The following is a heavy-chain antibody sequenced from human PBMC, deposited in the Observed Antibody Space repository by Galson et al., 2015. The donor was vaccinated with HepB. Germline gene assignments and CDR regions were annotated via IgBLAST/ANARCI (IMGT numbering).Heavy chain of an antibody. CDR2: ISYDGSNK. V-gene: IGHV3-30*18. D-gene: IGHD3-22*01. CDR3: AKASDYYDSSGYPNWYFEL. J-gene: IGHJ2*01. Sequence: SLRLSCAASGFTFSSYGMHWVRQAPGKGLEWVAVISYDGSNKYYADSVKGRFTISRDNSKNTLYLQMNSLRAEDTAVYYCAKASDYYDSSGYPNWYFELWGRGTLVTVSS. CDR1: GFTFSSYG.